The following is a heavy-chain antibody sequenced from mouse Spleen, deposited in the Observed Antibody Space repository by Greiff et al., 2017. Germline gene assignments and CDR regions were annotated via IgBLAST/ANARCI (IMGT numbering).Heavy chain of an antibody. D-gene: IGHD1-2*01. Sequence: QVQLQQPGAELVKPGASVKMSCKASGYTFTSYNMHWVKQTPGQGLEWIGAIYPGNGDTSYNQKFKGKATLTADKSSSTAYMQLSSLTSEDSAVYYCAREGVTTASYYYAMDYWGQGTSVTVSS. J-gene: IGHJ4*01. V-gene: IGHV1-12*01. CDR2: IYPGNGDT. CDR1: GYTFTSYN. CDR3: AREGVTTASYYYAMDY.